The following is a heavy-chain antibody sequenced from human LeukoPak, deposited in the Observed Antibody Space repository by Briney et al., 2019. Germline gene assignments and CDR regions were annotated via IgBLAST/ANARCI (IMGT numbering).Heavy chain of an antibody. CDR2: MNPNSGNT. Sequence: ASVKVSCKASGYTFTSYDINWVRQATGQGREWMGWMNPNSGNTGYAQKFQGRVTITRNTSISTAYMELSSLRSEDTAVYYCASPGRLRFLEWLSFDYWGQGTLVTVSS. V-gene: IGHV1-8*03. D-gene: IGHD3-3*01. CDR3: ASPGRLRFLEWLSFDY. J-gene: IGHJ4*02. CDR1: GYTFTSYD.